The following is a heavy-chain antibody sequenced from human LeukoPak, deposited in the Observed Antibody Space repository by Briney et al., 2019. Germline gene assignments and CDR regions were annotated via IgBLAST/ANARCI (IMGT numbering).Heavy chain of an antibody. V-gene: IGHV3-30*02. CDR3: AKGRLVIERNFDY. D-gene: IGHD3-9*01. Sequence: GGSLRLSCAASGFSLSSYAMHWVRQAPGKGLEWVAFIRYDGSNKYYADSVKGRFTISRDNSKNTMYLQMNSLRAGDTAVYYRAKGRLVIERNFDYWGQGTLVTVAS. CDR2: IRYDGSNK. J-gene: IGHJ4*02. CDR1: GFSLSSYA.